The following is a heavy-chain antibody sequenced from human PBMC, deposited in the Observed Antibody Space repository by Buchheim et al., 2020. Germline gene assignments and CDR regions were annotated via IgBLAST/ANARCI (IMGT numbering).Heavy chain of an antibody. J-gene: IGHJ2*01. CDR2: ISGSDNTI. Sequence: VQLVESGGGLIQPGESLRLSCAASGFTFSSYGMNWVRQAPGKGLEWVSFISGSDNTIYYADSVKGRFTISRDNAKNSLVLHTNSLRVEDTAVYYCARDQRDQGYWYFDLWGRGT. V-gene: IGHV3-48*04. CDR3: ARDQRDQGYWYFDL. CDR1: GFTFSSYG.